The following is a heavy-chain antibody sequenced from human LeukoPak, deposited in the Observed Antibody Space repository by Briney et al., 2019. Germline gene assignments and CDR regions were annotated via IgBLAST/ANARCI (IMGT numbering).Heavy chain of an antibody. CDR3: ARVRDGYNFGAFDI. CDR1: GFTFDDYA. V-gene: IGHV3-9*01. J-gene: IGHJ3*02. Sequence: GGSLRLSCAASGFTFDDYAMHWVRQAPGKGLEWVSGISWNSGSIGYADSVKGRFTISRDNAKNSLYLQMNSLRAEDTALYHCARVRDGYNFGAFDIWGQGTMVTVSS. CDR2: ISWNSGSI. D-gene: IGHD5-24*01.